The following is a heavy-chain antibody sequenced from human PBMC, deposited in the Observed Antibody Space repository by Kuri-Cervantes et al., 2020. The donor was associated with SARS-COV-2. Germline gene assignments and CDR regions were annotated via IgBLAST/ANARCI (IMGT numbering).Heavy chain of an antibody. J-gene: IGHJ4*02. V-gene: IGHV1-18*04. CDR1: GYTVSSYG. Sequence: ASVKVSCKGYGYTVSSYGIAWVRQAPGQGLEWMAWISAYNGNTNYAQKLQGRVTMTTDTSPSTAYMELRSLRSDDTAVYYCARVRKITGTTPDYWGQGTLVTVSS. CDR2: ISAYNGNT. CDR3: ARVRKITGTTPDY. D-gene: IGHD1-7*01.